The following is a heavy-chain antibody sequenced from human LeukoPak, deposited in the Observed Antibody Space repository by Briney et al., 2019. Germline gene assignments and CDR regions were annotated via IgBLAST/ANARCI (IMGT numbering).Heavy chain of an antibody. V-gene: IGHV4-34*01. CDR1: GGSFSGYY. CDR3: ARRQRRGYSYGYPYDY. CDR2: INHSGST. Sequence: SETLSLTCAVYGGSFSGYYWSWIRQPPGKGLEWIGEINHSGSTNYNPSLKSRVNISVDTSKNQFSLKLSSVTAADTAVYYCARRQRRGYSYGYPYDYWGQGTLVTVSS. D-gene: IGHD5-18*01. J-gene: IGHJ4*02.